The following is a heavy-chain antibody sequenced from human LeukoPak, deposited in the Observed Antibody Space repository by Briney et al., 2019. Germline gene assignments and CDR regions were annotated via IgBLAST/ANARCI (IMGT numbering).Heavy chain of an antibody. V-gene: IGHV3-30*04. Sequence: GESLRLSCAASGFTFSSYAMHWLRQAPGRGLEWVAVKSYDGSNKYYADSVKGRYTISRDNSKNTLYLQMNSMRAEDTAVYFCASGKYRYGDNWFDPWGQGTLVTVSS. CDR1: GFTFSSYA. CDR2: KSYDGSNK. J-gene: IGHJ5*02. CDR3: ASGKYRYGDNWFDP. D-gene: IGHD5-18*01.